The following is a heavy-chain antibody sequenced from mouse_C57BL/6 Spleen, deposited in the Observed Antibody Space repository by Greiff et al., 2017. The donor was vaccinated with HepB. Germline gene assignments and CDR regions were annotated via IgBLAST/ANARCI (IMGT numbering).Heavy chain of an antibody. CDR2: IRNKANGYTT. Sequence: EVQLVESGGGLVQPGGSLSLSCAASGFTFTDYYMSWVRQPPGKALEWLGFIRNKANGYTTEYSASVKGRFTISRDNSQSILYLQMNALRAEDSATYYCARYSPFYYCGSSFWYFDVWGTGTTVTVSS. CDR1: GFTFTDYY. J-gene: IGHJ1*03. CDR3: ARYSPFYYCGSSFWYFDV. V-gene: IGHV7-3*01. D-gene: IGHD1-1*01.